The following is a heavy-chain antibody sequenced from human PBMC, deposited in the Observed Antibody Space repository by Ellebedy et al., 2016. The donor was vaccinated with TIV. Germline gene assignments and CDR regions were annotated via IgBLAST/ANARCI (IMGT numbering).Heavy chain of an antibody. Sequence: GESLKISCAASGFTFSNYAMNWVRQAPGKGLEWVSVISGSGCSTYYGDSVKGRFTISRDNSKNTLYLHMNSLRAEDTAVYYCAKSADRGGSEGMDVWGQGTTVTVSS. CDR1: GFTFSNYA. D-gene: IGHD2-15*01. CDR3: AKSADRGGSEGMDV. J-gene: IGHJ6*02. CDR2: ISGSGCST. V-gene: IGHV3-23*01.